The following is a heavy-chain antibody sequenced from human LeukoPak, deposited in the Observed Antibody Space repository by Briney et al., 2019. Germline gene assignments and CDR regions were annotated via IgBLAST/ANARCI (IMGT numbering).Heavy chain of an antibody. Sequence: VASVKVSCKASGYTFTGYYMHWVRQAPGQGLEWMGWINPNSGGTNYAQKFQGRVTMTRDTSISTAYMELSRLRSDDTAVYYCARLAYCSNDVCYSNYYYSMDVWGKGTTVTVSS. CDR2: INPNSGGT. CDR3: ARLAYCSNDVCYSNYYYSMDV. D-gene: IGHD2-8*01. CDR1: GYTFTGYY. V-gene: IGHV1-2*02. J-gene: IGHJ6*03.